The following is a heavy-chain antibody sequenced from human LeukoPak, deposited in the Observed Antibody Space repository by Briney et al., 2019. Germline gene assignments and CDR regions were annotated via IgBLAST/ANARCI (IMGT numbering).Heavy chain of an antibody. J-gene: IGHJ3*02. CDR3: ARDKDGITIFGVVTLGAFDI. CDR2: IYSGGST. CDR1: GFTVSSNY. V-gene: IGHV3-66*01. D-gene: IGHD3-3*01. Sequence: GGSLRLSCAASGFTVSSNYMSWVRQAPGKGLEWVSVIYSGGSTYYADSVKGGFTISRDNSKNTLYLQMNSLRAEDTAVYYCARDKDGITIFGVVTLGAFDIWGQGTMVTVSS.